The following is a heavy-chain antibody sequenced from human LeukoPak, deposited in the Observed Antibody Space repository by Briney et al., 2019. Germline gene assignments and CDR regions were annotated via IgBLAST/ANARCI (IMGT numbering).Heavy chain of an antibody. V-gene: IGHV1-69*05. CDR2: IIPIFGTA. CDR3: ATGEYALDI. J-gene: IGHJ3*02. CDR1: GGTFSSYA. Sequence: ASVKVSCKASGGTFSSYAISWVRQAPGQGLEWMGGIIPIFGTANYAQKFQGRVTMTRDTSTSTVYMELTSLRSEDTAVYYCATGEYALDIWGQGTMVTVSS.